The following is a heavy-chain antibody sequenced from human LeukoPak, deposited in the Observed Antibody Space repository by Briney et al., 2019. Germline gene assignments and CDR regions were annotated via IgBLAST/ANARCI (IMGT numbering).Heavy chain of an antibody. CDR2: IYYSGST. CDR3: ARGRYYYYGMDV. D-gene: IGHD1-14*01. CDR1: GGSISSYY. Sequence: SETLSLTCTVSGGSISSYYWSWIRQPPGKGLEWIGYIYYSGSTNYNPSLKSRVTISVDTSKNQFSLKLSSVTAADTAVYYCARGRYYYYGMDVWGQGTTVTVSS. J-gene: IGHJ6*02. V-gene: IGHV4-59*01.